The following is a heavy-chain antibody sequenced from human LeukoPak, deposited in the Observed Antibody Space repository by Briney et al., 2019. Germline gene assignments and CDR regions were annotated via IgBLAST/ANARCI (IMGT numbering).Heavy chain of an antibody. V-gene: IGHV3-21*01. CDR2: FGTRSTSI. CDR1: GFTFSSYG. CDR3: AREVSEGFDF. J-gene: IGHJ4*02. Sequence: GGSLRLSCAASGFTFSSYGMHWVRQAPGKGLEWVSSFGTRSTSIYHAGSVKGRFAISRDNAKNSLYLQMNSLRAEDTALYYCAREVSEGFDFWGQGTLVTVSS. D-gene: IGHD3-22*01.